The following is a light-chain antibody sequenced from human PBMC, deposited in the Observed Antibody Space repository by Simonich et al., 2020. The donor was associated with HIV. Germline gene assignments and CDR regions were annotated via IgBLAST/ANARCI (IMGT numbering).Light chain of an antibody. V-gene: IGLV3-19*01. CDR3: NSRDNSNNHLTMV. Sequence: SSELTQDPAVSVALGQTVRITCHGDSLRTHYASWYQQKPGQAPSLVMFGQNNRPSRVPDRFSGSSARNTSSVTHPGGQGEDEADYYCNSRDNSNNHLTMVFGGGTKLTVL. J-gene: IGLJ2*01. CDR1: SLRTHY. CDR2: GQN.